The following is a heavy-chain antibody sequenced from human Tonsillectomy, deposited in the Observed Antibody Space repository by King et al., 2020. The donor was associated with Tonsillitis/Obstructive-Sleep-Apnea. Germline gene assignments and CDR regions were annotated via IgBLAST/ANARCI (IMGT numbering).Heavy chain of an antibody. J-gene: IGHJ5*02. D-gene: IGHD2-2*01. Sequence: VQLQQWGAGLLKPSETLSLTCAVSGGSFSGYYWSWIRQPPGKGLEWIGEINHSGSTNYNPSLKSRVTISVDTSKNQISLKLTSVTAADTAVYYCARGSVVVVPAAIVWWFDPWGQGTLVTVSS. CDR3: ARGSVVVVPAAIVWWFDP. CDR1: GGSFSGYY. CDR2: INHSGST. V-gene: IGHV4-34*01.